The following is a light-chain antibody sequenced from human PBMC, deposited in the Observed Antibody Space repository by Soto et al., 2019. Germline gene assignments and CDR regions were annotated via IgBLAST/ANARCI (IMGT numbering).Light chain of an antibody. CDR2: ANG. V-gene: IGLV1-40*01. Sequence: QSALTQPPSVSGAPGQRVTISCAGSSSNFGTYYDVHWYQQLPGTAPRLLIYANGIRPSGVPDRFSASKSGSSASLAITGLQAEDEADYYCQSYDNNVSGGVFGAGTKVTVL. CDR1: SSNFGTYYD. J-gene: IGLJ3*02. CDR3: QSYDNNVSGGV.